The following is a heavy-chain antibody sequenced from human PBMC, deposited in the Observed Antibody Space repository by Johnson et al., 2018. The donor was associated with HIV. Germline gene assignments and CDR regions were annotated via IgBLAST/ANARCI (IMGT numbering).Heavy chain of an antibody. Sequence: VQLVESGGGLVQPGGSLRLSCAASGFTFSSYAMSWVRQAPGKGLEWVSAISGSGGSTYYADSVKGRLTISRDNPKNTLYLQMNSLRTGDTALYYCAKDASGSYSRAQSVSDAFDIWGQGTMVTVSS. D-gene: IGHD1-26*01. J-gene: IGHJ3*02. CDR2: ISGSGGST. CDR1: GFTFSSYA. CDR3: AKDASGSYSRAQSVSDAFDI. V-gene: IGHV3-23*04.